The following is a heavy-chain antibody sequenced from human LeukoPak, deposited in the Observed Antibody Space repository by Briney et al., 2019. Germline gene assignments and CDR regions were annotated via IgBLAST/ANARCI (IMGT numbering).Heavy chain of an antibody. CDR1: GFTFSNYA. D-gene: IGHD4-17*01. V-gene: IGHV3-23*01. J-gene: IGHJ4*02. CDR3: AKSSTTVTTGFDS. CDR2: ISSSGGIT. Sequence: GGSLRLACAASGFTFSNYAMSWVRQAPEKGLEWILAISSSGGITKYVDSVQGRFTVSRDNSKNTLYLQMNSLRAEDTAVYYCAKSSTTVTTGFDSWGQGTLVTVSS.